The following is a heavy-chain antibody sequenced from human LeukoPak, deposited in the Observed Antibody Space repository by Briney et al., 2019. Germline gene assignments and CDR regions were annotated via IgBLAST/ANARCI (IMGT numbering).Heavy chain of an antibody. D-gene: IGHD3-10*01. CDR2: MNPKSGGT. Sequence: ASVKVSCKASGYSFTNYDVNWVRQATGQGREWMGWMNPKSGGTGYSQKFQGRVFITRDTSINTAYMQLSSLGSADTAVYYCARAGRGSRSSWFDPWGQGTLVIVSS. CDR3: ARAGRGSRSSWFDP. V-gene: IGHV1-8*03. CDR1: GYSFTNYD. J-gene: IGHJ5*02.